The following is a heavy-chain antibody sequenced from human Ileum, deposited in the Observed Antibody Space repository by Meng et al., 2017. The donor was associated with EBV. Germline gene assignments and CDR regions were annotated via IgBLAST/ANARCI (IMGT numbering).Heavy chain of an antibody. V-gene: IGHV1-18*01. CDR1: GYTFTNYG. J-gene: IGHJ4*02. D-gene: IGHD3-22*01. Sequence: QAQLVQSGGEVKKPGASVKVSCKASGYTFTNYGITWVRQAPGQGLEWMGWINAYNGDTNYAQTLQGRVTMTTDTSTSTAYMELRSLRSDDTAVYYCARGGDTTMAGHYDSSGYYLGDYWGQGTLVTVSS. CDR3: ARGGDTTMAGHYDSSGYYLGDY. CDR2: INAYNGDT.